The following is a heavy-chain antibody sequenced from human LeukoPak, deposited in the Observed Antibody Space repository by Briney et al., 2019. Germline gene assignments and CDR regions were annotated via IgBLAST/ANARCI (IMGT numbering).Heavy chain of an antibody. CDR3: AKTTYGGNSGGY. V-gene: IGHV3-23*01. J-gene: IGHJ4*02. Sequence: GGSLRLSCAASGFTFSSYAMSWVRQAPGKGLEWVSAISSSGGSTYYADSVKGRFTISRDNSKNTLYLQMNSLRAEDTAVYYCAKTTYGGNSGGYWGQGTLVTVSS. CDR2: ISSSGGST. D-gene: IGHD4-23*01. CDR1: GFTFSSYA.